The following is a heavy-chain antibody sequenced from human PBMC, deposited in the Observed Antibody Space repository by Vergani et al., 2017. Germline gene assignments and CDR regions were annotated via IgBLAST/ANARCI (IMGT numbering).Heavy chain of an antibody. CDR2: IIPILGIA. D-gene: IGHD3-10*01. CDR1: GGTFSSYT. J-gene: IGHJ6*02. V-gene: IGHV1-69*08. CDR3: AGESSIGAPMDV. Sequence: QVQLVQSGAEVKKPGSSVKVSCKASGGTFSSYTISWVRQAPGQGLEWMGRIIPILGIANYAQKFQGRVTITADKSTSTAYMELSSLRSEDTAVYYCAGESSIGAPMDVWGQGTTVTVSS.